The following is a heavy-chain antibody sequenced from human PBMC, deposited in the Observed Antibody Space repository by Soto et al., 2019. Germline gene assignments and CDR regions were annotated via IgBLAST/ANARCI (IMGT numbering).Heavy chain of an antibody. Sequence: ASVKVSCKASGYTFTGYYMHWVRQAPGQGLEWMGWINPNSGGTNYAQKFQGRVTMTRDTSISTAYMELSRLRSDDTAVYYCARVTWAPLQSEDLYHFDYWGQGTLVTVSS. V-gene: IGHV1-2*02. CDR1: GYTFTGYY. CDR2: INPNSGGT. D-gene: IGHD3-16*01. CDR3: ARVTWAPLQSEDLYHFDY. J-gene: IGHJ4*02.